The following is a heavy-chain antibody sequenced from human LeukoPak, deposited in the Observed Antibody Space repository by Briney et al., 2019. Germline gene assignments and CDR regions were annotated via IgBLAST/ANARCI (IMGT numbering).Heavy chain of an antibody. J-gene: IGHJ6*03. D-gene: IGHD3-10*01. CDR3: ASVRRGFGESSKYYSYYYMDV. CDR2: IYYSGST. V-gene: IGHV4-39*01. CDR1: GGSISSSSYY. Sequence: ETLSLTCTVSGGSISSSSYYWGWIRQPPGKGLEWIANIYYSGSTYYNPSLKSRVTISVDTSKNQLSLKLSAVTAADTAVYYCASVRRGFGESSKYYSYYYMDVWGNGTTVPISS.